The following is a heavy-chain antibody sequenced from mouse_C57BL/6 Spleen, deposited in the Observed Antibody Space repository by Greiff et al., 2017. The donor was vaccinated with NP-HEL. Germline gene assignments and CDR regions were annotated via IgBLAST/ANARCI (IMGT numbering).Heavy chain of an antibody. D-gene: IGHD2-5*01. CDR1: GYSFTGYY. CDR2: INPSTGGT. Sequence: VHVKQSGPELVKPGASVKISCKASGYSFTGYYMNWVKQSPEKSLEWIGEINPSTGGTTYNQKFKAKATLTVDKSSSTAYMQLKSLTSEDSAVYYCARESNYYAMDYWGQGTSVTVSS. CDR3: ARESNYYAMDY. V-gene: IGHV1-42*01. J-gene: IGHJ4*01.